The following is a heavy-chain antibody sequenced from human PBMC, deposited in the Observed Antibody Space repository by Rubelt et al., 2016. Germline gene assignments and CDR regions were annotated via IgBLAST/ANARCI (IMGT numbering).Heavy chain of an antibody. V-gene: IGHV3-11*04. J-gene: IGHJ6*02. Sequence: YISSSGSTIYYADSVKGRFTISRDNAKNSLYLQMNSLRAEDTAVYYCARGGLAAAAIPYYYGMDVWGQGTTVTVSS. D-gene: IGHD6-13*01. CDR3: ARGGLAAAAIPYYYGMDV. CDR2: ISSSGSTI.